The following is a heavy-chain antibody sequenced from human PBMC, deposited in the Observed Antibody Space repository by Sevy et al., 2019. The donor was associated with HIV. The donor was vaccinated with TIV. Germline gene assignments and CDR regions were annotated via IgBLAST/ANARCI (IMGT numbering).Heavy chain of an antibody. V-gene: IGHV3-23*01. CDR2: INGGGRST. J-gene: IGHJ5*02. CDR1: GFRFSAFG. CDR3: AKAPYYDFRSQNDNNWFDP. D-gene: IGHD3-3*01. Sequence: GGSLRLSCVASGFRFSAFGMAWVRQAAGEGLEWVSGINGGGRSTYYRHSVKGRFTVSRDNSKNTVYLQMNSLGADDTAVYYCAKAPYYDFRSQNDNNWFDPWGQGTLVTVSS.